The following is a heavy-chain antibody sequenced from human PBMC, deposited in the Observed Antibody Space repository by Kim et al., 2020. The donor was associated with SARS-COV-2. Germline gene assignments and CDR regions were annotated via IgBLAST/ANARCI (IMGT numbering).Heavy chain of an antibody. J-gene: IGHJ3*01. CDR1: GFTFSRHA. CDR3: AKLEMAVVGIGGVAFDA. V-gene: IGHV3-23*01. Sequence: GGSLRLSCAVSGFTFSRHAINWIRQAPGKGLEWVSGISGNGDQTYYADSVQGRFTISRDNSKNTVSLQMSSLRVEDTALYYCAKLEMAVVGIGGVAFDAWGQGTVVTVSS. D-gene: IGHD1-26*01. CDR2: ISGNGDQT.